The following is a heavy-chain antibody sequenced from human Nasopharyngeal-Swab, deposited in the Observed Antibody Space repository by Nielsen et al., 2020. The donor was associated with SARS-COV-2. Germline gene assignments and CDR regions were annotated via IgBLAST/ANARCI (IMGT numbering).Heavy chain of an antibody. D-gene: IGHD2-15*01. V-gene: IGHV3-30*03. CDR3: ARDNGYCSGDACYLGGWLDP. Sequence: GSLRLSCAGSGFTFRSYGMNWVRQAPGKGLEWVAVMSNDGNYKFYADSVKGRFTISRDNSKNTLYLQMNSLRAEDTAVYYCARDNGYCSGDACYLGGWLDPWGQGTLVTVSS. CDR1: GFTFRSYG. J-gene: IGHJ5*02. CDR2: MSNDGNYK.